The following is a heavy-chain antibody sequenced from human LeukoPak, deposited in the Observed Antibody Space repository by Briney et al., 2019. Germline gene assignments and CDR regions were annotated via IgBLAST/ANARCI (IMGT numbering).Heavy chain of an antibody. V-gene: IGHV4-59*11. CDR2: IYYSGST. CDR3: ARPASSSWYGWFDP. CDR1: GGSISSHY. Sequence: SETLSLTCTVSGGSISSHYWSWIRQPPGKGLEWIGYIYYSGSTNYNPSLKSRVTISVDTSKNQSSLKLSSVTAADTAVYYCARPASSSWYGWFDPWGQGTLVTVSS. D-gene: IGHD6-13*01. J-gene: IGHJ5*02.